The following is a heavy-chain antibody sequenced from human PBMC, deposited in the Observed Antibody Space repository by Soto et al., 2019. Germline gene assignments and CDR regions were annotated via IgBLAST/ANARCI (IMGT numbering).Heavy chain of an antibody. J-gene: IGHJ3*01. CDR1: GGTFSTYT. Sequence: QVHLVQSGAEVKKPGSSVKVSCKAAGGTFSTYTLIWVRQAPGQGLEWMGRIIPMLTVTNSAQKFQGRVTLTSGKSTNTAFMELTSLRSDYTAVYYCSIGSWSAETFDVWGQGTMVTVSS. CDR3: SIGSWSAETFDV. CDR2: IIPMLTVT. V-gene: IGHV1-69*02. D-gene: IGHD2-2*01.